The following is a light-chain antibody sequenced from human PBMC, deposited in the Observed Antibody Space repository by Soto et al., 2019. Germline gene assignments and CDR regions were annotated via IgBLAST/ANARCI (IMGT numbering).Light chain of an antibody. CDR3: GTWDTSLSGGV. CDR1: SSNIGNNY. V-gene: IGLV1-51*01. J-gene: IGLJ2*01. CDR2: DNN. Sequence: QSVLTQPPSVSAAPGQKVTISCSGSSSNIGNNYVSWYQQLPGTAPKLLIYDNNKRPSGIPDRFSGYKSGTSATLGITGLQTGDEDDYQCGTWDTSLSGGVFGGGTKLTVL.